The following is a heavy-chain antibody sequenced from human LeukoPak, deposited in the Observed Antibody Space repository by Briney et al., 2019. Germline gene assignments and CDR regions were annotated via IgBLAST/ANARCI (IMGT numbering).Heavy chain of an antibody. CDR2: ISGSAGST. J-gene: IGHJ6*03. CDR3: AKALRTDYYYYMDV. Sequence: PGGSLRLSCAASGLTISNYAMNWVRQAPGKGLEWVSTISGSAGSTYYADAVKGRFTISRDNSKSTLYLQMNSLRADDTAVYYCAKALRTDYYYYMDVWGKGTTVTVSS. CDR1: GLTISNYA. V-gene: IGHV3-23*01.